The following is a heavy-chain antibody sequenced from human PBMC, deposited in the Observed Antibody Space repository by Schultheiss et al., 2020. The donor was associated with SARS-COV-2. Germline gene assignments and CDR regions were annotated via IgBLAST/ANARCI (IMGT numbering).Heavy chain of an antibody. D-gene: IGHD1-14*01. CDR2: IYYSGST. CDR3: ARARGGTTTGYYFDY. V-gene: IGHV4-61*01. J-gene: IGHJ4*02. CDR1: GGSVSSGNYY. Sequence: SQTLSLTCTVSGGSVSSGNYYWSWIRQPPGKGLEWIGYIYYSGSTNYNPSLKSRVTISVDTSKNQFSLKLSSVTAADTAVYYCARARGGTTTGYYFDYWGQGTLVTVSS.